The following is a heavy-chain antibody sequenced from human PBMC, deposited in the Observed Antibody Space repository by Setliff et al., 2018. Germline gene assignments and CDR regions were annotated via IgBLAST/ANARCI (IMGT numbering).Heavy chain of an antibody. CDR1: GVSIANTASY. J-gene: IGHJ6*03. CDR2: IYVSGKT. V-gene: IGHV4-4*07. D-gene: IGHD2-8*01. Sequence: PSETLSLTCNVSGVSIANTASYWSWIRQPAGKTLEWIGRIYVSGKTNYNPSLKSRVTMSVDASKSQVSLKLTSVTAADTAVYYCAKDAGVTGGLYRYYIDAWGKGTTVTVSS. CDR3: AKDAGVTGGLYRYYIDA.